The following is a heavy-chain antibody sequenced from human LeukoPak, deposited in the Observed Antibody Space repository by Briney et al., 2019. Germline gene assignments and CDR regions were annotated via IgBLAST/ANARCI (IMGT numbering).Heavy chain of an antibody. D-gene: IGHD6-19*01. J-gene: IGHJ4*02. CDR1: GGSFSGYY. CDR3: ARVLIAVAGTVDY. V-gene: IGHV4-34*01. CDR2: INHSGST. Sequence: SETLSLTCAVYGGSFSGYYWGWIRQTPGKGLEWIGEINHSGSTNYNPSLKSRVTISVDTSKNQFSLKLSSVTAADTAVYYCARVLIAVAGTVDYWGQGTLVTVSS.